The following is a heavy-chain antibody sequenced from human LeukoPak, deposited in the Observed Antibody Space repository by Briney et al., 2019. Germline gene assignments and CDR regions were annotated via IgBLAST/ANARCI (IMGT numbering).Heavy chain of an antibody. Sequence: SETLSLTCNVSGASVSSGSYYWSWIRQPPGKGLEWIGYIYYSGSTNYNPSLKSRVTISVDTSRNQFSLKLSSVTAADTAVYYCARENDGVNSLWFDPWGQGTLVTVSS. V-gene: IGHV4-61*01. CDR3: ARENDGVNSLWFDP. J-gene: IGHJ5*02. CDR1: GASVSSGSYY. D-gene: IGHD4-23*01. CDR2: IYYSGST.